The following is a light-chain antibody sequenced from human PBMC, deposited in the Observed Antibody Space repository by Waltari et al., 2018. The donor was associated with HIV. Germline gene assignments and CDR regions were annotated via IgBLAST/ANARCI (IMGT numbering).Light chain of an antibody. Sequence: QSALTQPASVSGSPGQSITISCTGTSSDVGGYNYVSWYQRHPGKAPKLIIYDVSIRPSGVSNRFCGSKSGNRASLTISGLQADDEADYYCSSYTSSSTRVFGGGTTVTVL. CDR2: DVS. CDR1: SSDVGGYNY. CDR3: SSYTSSSTRV. V-gene: IGLV2-14*03. J-gene: IGLJ3*02.